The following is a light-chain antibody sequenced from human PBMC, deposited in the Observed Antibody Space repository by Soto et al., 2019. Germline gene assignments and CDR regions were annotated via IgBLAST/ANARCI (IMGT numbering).Light chain of an antibody. Sequence: EIVLTQSPATLSLSPGERATLSCRASQSVGSSLVWYQQKPGQAPRLLIYDTSKRATGVPARFSGSGSGTDFTLTISSLEPDDFAVYYYQQRSNWPPGVFTFGPGAKVDV. CDR2: DTS. CDR1: QSVGSS. CDR3: QQRSNWPPGVFT. J-gene: IGKJ3*01. V-gene: IGKV3-11*01.